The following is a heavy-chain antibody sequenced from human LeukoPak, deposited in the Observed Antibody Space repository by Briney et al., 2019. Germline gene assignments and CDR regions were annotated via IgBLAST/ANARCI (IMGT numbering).Heavy chain of an antibody. D-gene: IGHD6-19*01. J-gene: IGHJ4*02. V-gene: IGHV1-69*13. CDR1: GGTSNNYR. CDR3: ARVQYSNGWSAFDY. CDR2: IIPLFETV. Sequence: GASVKVSCKASGGTSNNYRINWVRQAPGQGLEWMGGIIPLFETVSYSQKFKGRVTITADDSTTTGNMELSSLRDDDTAIYYCARVQYSNGWSAFDYWGQGTVITVSS.